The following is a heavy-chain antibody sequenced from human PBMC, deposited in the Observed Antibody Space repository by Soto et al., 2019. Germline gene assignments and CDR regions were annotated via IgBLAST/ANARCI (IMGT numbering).Heavy chain of an antibody. CDR3: ARERVYCSGGSCYPRGDAFDI. CDR2: IIPILGIA. V-gene: IGHV1-69*04. J-gene: IGHJ3*02. D-gene: IGHD2-15*01. CDR1: GGTFSSYT. Sequence: AASVKVSCKASGGTFSSYTISWVRQAPGQGLEWMGRIIPILGIANYAQKFQGRVTITADKSTSTAYMELSSLRSEDTAVYYCARERVYCSGGSCYPRGDAFDIWGQGTMVTVSS.